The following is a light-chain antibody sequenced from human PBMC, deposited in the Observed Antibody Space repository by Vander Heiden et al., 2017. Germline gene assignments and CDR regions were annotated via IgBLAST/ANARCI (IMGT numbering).Light chain of an antibody. Sequence: ELVMPHPSASLSASAGERATLACRASQSISSYLAWYQQKPGKAPRLLIYGASSRQTGIPARFSGSGSGTEFTLTISSLQPEDFAAYYCQQYDSSPQFTFGQGTRLEIK. V-gene: IGKV3D-15*01. CDR1: QSISSY. J-gene: IGKJ5*01. CDR2: GAS. CDR3: QQYDSSPQFT.